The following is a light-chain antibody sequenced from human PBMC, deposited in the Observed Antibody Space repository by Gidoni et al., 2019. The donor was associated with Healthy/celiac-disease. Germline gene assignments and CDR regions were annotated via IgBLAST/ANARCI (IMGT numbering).Light chain of an antibody. Sequence: QAVVTQEPSLTVSPGGTVTPTCGSSTGAVTSGHYPYWFQQKPGQAPRTLIYDTSNKHSWTPARFSGSLLGGKAALTLSGAQPDDDAEYYCLLSYSGARQVFGGGTKLTVL. CDR3: LLSYSGARQV. J-gene: IGLJ3*02. CDR2: DTS. CDR1: TGAVTSGHY. V-gene: IGLV7-46*01.